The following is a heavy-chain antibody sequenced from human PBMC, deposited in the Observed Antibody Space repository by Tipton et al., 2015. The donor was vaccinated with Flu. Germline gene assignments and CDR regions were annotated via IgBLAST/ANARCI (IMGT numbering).Heavy chain of an antibody. CDR2: ISYSGST. J-gene: IGHJ6*03. CDR3: ARTGGVTSRYYYYMDV. V-gene: IGHV4-61*01. Sequence: TLSLTCTVSGGSVSSGSYYYYWSWIRQPPGRGLEWIGYISYSGSTNYNPSLKSRVTISVGTSKNQFSLRLNSVTAADTAVYYCARTGGVTSRYYYYMDVWGNGTTVTVSS. CDR1: GGSVSSGSYYYY. D-gene: IGHD1-26*01.